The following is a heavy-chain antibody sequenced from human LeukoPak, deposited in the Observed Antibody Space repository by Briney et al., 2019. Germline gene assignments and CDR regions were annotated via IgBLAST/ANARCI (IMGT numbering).Heavy chain of an antibody. D-gene: IGHD5-24*01. CDR1: GGSISSRTYY. J-gene: IGHJ5*02. CDR3: ARDRRDGYNLAWFDP. CDR2: IYYSGST. Sequence: SETLSLTCTVSGGSISSRTYYWGWFRQPPGKGLERIGTIYYSGSTYYNPSLKSRVTTSVDTSKSQFSLKLSSVTAADTAVYYCARDRRDGYNLAWFDPWGQGTLVTVSS. V-gene: IGHV4-39*07.